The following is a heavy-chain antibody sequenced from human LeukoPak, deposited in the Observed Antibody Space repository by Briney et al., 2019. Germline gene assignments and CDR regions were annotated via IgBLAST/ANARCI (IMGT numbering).Heavy chain of an antibody. V-gene: IGHV3-30-3*01. J-gene: IGHJ6*02. Sequence: GRSLRLSCAASGFTFSSYAMHWVRQAPGKGLEWVAVISYDGGNKYYADSVKGRFTISRDNSKNTLYLQMNSLRAEDTAVYYCARDFTPEYYYYGMDVWGQGTTVTVSS. CDR1: GFTFSSYA. CDR3: ARDFTPEYYYYGMDV. CDR2: ISYDGGNK.